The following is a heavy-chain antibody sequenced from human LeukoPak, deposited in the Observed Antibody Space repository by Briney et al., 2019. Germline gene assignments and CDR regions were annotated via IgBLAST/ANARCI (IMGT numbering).Heavy chain of an antibody. CDR2: IKQDGSEK. CDR3: ARDDHDFWSGSPFFCGMDV. Sequence: PSETLSLTCTVSGGSISSSSYYWGWIRQPPGKGLEWVANIKQDGSEKYYVDSVKGRFTISRDNAKNSVYLQMDSLRAGDTAVYYCARDDHDFWSGSPFFCGMDVWGQGTTVTTSS. CDR1: GGSISSSSYY. V-gene: IGHV3-7*03. D-gene: IGHD3-3*01. J-gene: IGHJ6*02.